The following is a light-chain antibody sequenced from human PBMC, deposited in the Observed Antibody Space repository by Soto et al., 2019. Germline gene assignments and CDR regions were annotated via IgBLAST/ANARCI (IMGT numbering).Light chain of an antibody. Sequence: DTQMTQSPSTLSASVGDRVTITCRASQSISSWLAWYQQKPGKAPKLLIYDASSLESGVPSRFSGSGSGTEFTLTISSLQSEDFAVYYCQQYHNWWTFGQGTKVDI. CDR1: QSISSW. CDR3: QQYHNWWT. CDR2: DAS. J-gene: IGKJ1*01. V-gene: IGKV1-5*01.